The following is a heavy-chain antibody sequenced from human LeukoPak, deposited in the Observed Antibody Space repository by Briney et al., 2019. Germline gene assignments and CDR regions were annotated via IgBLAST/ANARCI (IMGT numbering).Heavy chain of an antibody. J-gene: IGHJ4*02. CDR1: GGSISSSSYY. D-gene: IGHD3-9*01. V-gene: IGHV4-39*01. CDR3: ARHKPTYFDWLFLFDY. CDR2: IYYSGST. Sequence: KPSETLSLTCTVSGGSISSSSYYWGWIRQPPGKGLEWNGSIYYSGSTYYNPSLKSRVTISVDTSKNQFSLKLSSVTAADTAVYYCARHKPTYFDWLFLFDYWGQGTLVTVSS.